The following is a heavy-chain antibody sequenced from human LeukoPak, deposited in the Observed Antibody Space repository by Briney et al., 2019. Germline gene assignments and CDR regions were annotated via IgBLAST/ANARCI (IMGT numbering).Heavy chain of an antibody. CDR1: GGSISSSSYY. V-gene: IGHV4-39*01. J-gene: IGHJ6*03. Sequence: SETLSLTCTVSGGSISSSSYYWGWLRQPPGKGLEWIGSIYYSGSTYYNPSLKSRVTISVDTSKNQFSLKLSSVTAADTAVYYCARQRIAAPTYYMDVWGEGTTVTVSS. CDR3: ARQRIAAPTYYMDV. CDR2: IYYSGST. D-gene: IGHD6-13*01.